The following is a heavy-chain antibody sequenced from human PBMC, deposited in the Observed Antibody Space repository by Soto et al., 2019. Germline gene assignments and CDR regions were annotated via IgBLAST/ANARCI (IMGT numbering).Heavy chain of an antibody. V-gene: IGHV1-3*01. J-gene: IGHJ5*02. D-gene: IGHD6-13*01. CDR2: INAANGDT. Sequence: ASVKVSCKASGYTFTSYGIHWVRQAPGQRLEWMGWINAANGDTKYSPKFQGRVTITRDTSASTAYMELSSLRSEDTAVYYCVRRHVSATGIDWFEPWGQGILVSVSS. CDR1: GYTFTSYG. CDR3: VRRHVSATGIDWFEP.